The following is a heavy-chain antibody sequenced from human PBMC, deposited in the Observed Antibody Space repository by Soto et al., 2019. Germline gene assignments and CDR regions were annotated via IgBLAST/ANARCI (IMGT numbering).Heavy chain of an antibody. J-gene: IGHJ3*02. Sequence: QVQLQESGPGLVKPSQTLSLTCTVSGGSISSGGYYWSWIRQHPGKGLEWIGYIYYSGSTYYNPSLKSRVTISVDTSKHQFSLKLSSVTAADTAVYYCARSTCSSTSCYDFDIWGQGTMVTVSS. D-gene: IGHD2-2*01. CDR1: GGSISSGGYY. CDR3: ARSTCSSTSCYDFDI. CDR2: IYYSGST. V-gene: IGHV4-31*03.